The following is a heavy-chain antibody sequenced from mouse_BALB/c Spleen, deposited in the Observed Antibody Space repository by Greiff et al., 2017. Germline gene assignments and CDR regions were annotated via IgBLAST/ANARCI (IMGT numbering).Heavy chain of an antibody. CDR3: AIFGNVAWFAY. Sequence: VQLKESGPELVKPGASVKMSCKASGYTFTSYVMHWVKQKPGQGLEWIGYINPYNDGTKYNEKFKGKATLTSDKSSSTAYMELSSLTSEDSAVYYCAIFGNVAWFAYWGQGTLVTVSA. CDR1: GYTFTSYV. J-gene: IGHJ3*01. V-gene: IGHV1-14*01. D-gene: IGHD2-1*01. CDR2: INPYNDGT.